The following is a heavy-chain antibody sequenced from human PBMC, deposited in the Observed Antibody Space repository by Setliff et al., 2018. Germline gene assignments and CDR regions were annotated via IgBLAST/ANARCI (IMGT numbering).Heavy chain of an antibody. CDR1: GFTFSSYA. D-gene: IGHD5-18*01. J-gene: IGHJ5*02. Sequence: GGSLRLSCAASGFTFSSYAMSWVRQAPGKGLEWVANIKQDGSEKYYVDSVKGRFTISRDNAKNSLYLQMNSLRAEDTAVYYCAVTLSFPIQSPFDPWGQGTLVTVSS. V-gene: IGHV3-7*01. CDR2: IKQDGSEK. CDR3: AVTLSFPIQSPFDP.